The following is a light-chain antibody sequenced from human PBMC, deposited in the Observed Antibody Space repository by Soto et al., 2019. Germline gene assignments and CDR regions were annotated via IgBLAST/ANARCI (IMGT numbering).Light chain of an antibody. J-gene: IGKJ4*01. Sequence: DIQMTQSPSSLSASVGDRVTITCQASQDISNYLNWYQQKPGKAPKLLIYDASNLETGVPSRFSGSGSGTDFTVTISSLQPEDIATYYCQHYDNLPPLTFGGGTKVDIK. CDR2: DAS. V-gene: IGKV1-33*01. CDR3: QHYDNLPPLT. CDR1: QDISNY.